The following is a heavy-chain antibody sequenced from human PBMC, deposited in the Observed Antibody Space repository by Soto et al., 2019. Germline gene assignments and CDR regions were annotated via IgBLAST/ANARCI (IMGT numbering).Heavy chain of an antibody. D-gene: IGHD3-3*01. Sequence: ASVKVSCKASGGTFSSYTISWVRQAPGQGLEWMGRIIPILGIANYAQKFQGRVTITADKSTSTAYMELSSLRSEDTAVYYCAREAIFGVVITGYYYYYMDVWGKGTTVTVSS. J-gene: IGHJ6*03. CDR1: GGTFSSYT. CDR2: IIPILGIA. CDR3: AREAIFGVVITGYYYYYMDV. V-gene: IGHV1-69*04.